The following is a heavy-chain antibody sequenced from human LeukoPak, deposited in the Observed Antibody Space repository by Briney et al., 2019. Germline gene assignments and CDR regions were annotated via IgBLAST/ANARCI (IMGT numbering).Heavy chain of an antibody. CDR3: AITDAFDI. J-gene: IGHJ3*02. CDR2: ISSSGSTI. Sequence: LPGGSLRLSCAASGFTFSSYEMNWVRQAPGKGLEWVSYISSSGSTIYYADSVKGRFTVSRDTSKNTLYLQMNSLRAEDTAVYYCAITDAFDIWGQGTMVTVSS. V-gene: IGHV3-48*03. CDR1: GFTFSSYE.